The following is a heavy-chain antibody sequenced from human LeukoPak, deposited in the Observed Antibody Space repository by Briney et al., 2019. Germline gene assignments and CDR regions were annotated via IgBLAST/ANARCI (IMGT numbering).Heavy chain of an antibody. CDR1: GYTFTINH. V-gene: IGHV1-2*04. CDR2: INPNSGGT. CDR3: ARENCSSTSCSYYFDY. D-gene: IGHD2-2*01. J-gene: IGHJ4*02. Sequence: ASVKISCKASGYTFTINHIHWVRQAPGQGLEWMGWINPNSGGTNYAQKFQGWVTMTRDTSISTAYMELSRLRSDDTAVYYCARENCSSTSCSYYFDYWGQGTLVTVSS.